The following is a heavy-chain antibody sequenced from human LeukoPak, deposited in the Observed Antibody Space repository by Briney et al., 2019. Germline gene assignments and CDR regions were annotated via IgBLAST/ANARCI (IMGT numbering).Heavy chain of an antibody. Sequence: ASVKVSCKASGYTFTSYGISWVRQAPGQGLEWMGWINPNSGGTNYAQKFQGRVTMTRDTSISTAYMELSRLRSDDTAVYYCARVGDSSGYYLSFDYYYYYMDVWGKGTTVTVSS. V-gene: IGHV1-2*02. J-gene: IGHJ6*03. CDR3: ARVGDSSGYYLSFDYYYYYMDV. CDR1: GYTFTSYG. D-gene: IGHD3-22*01. CDR2: INPNSGGT.